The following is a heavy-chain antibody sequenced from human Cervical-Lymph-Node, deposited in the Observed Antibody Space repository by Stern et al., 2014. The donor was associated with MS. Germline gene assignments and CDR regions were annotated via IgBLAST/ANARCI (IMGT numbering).Heavy chain of an antibody. CDR3: AKDEDYYDSSGYLGWYFDL. J-gene: IGHJ2*01. CDR2: ISYDGSNK. D-gene: IGHD3-22*01. Sequence: VQLVESGGGVVQPGRSLRLSCAASGFTFSSYGMHWVRQAPGKGLVWVAVISYDGSNKYYADSVKGRFTISRDNSKNTLYLQMNSLRAEDTAVYYCAKDEDYYDSSGYLGWYFDLWGRGTLVTVSS. CDR1: GFTFSSYG. V-gene: IGHV3-30*18.